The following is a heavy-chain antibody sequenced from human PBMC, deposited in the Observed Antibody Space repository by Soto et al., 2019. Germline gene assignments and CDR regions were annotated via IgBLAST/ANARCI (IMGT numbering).Heavy chain of an antibody. CDR3: AISTGTVTTGGYYYGVEV. J-gene: IGHJ6*04. CDR2: IYPGDSDT. D-gene: IGHD4-4*01. CDR1: GYSFTSYW. V-gene: IGHV5-51*01. Sequence: GESLKISCKGSGYSFTSYWIGWVRQMPGKGLEWMGIIYPGDSDTRYSPSFQGQVTISADKSISTAYLQWSSLKASDTAMYYCAISTGTVTTGGYYYGVEVWGKGTTVTAPQ.